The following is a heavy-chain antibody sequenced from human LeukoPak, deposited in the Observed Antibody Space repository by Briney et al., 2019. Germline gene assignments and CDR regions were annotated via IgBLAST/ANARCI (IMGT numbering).Heavy chain of an antibody. Sequence: GGSLRLSCAASGFTFDDYAMHWVRQAPGKGLVWVSRINSDGSSTIYADSVKGRFTISRDSAKNTLYLQMNSLRAEDTAVYYCARARGLDYGDYVRWFDPWGQGTLVIVSS. J-gene: IGHJ5*02. CDR1: GFTFDDYA. V-gene: IGHV3-74*01. CDR3: ARARGLDYGDYVRWFDP. D-gene: IGHD4-17*01. CDR2: INSDGSST.